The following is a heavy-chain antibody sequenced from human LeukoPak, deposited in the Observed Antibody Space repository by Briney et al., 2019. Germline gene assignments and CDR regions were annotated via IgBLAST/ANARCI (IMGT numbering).Heavy chain of an antibody. CDR2: IYPGESDT. J-gene: IGHJ3*02. CDR1: GYSFTSYW. D-gene: IGHD3-22*01. CDR3: ARKYYYDSSGYYPGVSDAFDI. Sequence: GESLKISCKGSGYSFTSYWIGWVRQMPGKGLEWMGIIYPGESDTRYSPSFQGQVTISADKSISTAYLQWSSLKASDTAMYYCARKYYYDSSGYYPGVSDAFDIWGQGTMVTVSS. V-gene: IGHV5-51*01.